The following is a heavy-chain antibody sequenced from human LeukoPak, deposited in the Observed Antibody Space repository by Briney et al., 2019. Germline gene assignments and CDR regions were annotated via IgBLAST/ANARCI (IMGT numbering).Heavy chain of an antibody. D-gene: IGHD3-3*01. CDR1: GGSISSSSYY. Sequence: PSETLSLTCTVSGGSISSSSYYWGWIRQPPGKGLEWIGSIYYSGSTYYNPSLKSRVTISVDTSKNQFSLKLSSVTAADTAVYYCARGSVTIFGVVLRHWGQGTLVTVSS. V-gene: IGHV4-39*07. CDR3: ARGSVTIFGVVLRH. J-gene: IGHJ4*02. CDR2: IYYSGST.